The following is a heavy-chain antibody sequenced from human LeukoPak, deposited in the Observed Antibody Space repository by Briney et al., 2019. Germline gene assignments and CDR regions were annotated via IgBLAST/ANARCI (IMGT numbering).Heavy chain of an antibody. CDR1: GYTFSNFG. CDR3: ARFAVHRRLTVAGQFGLDY. J-gene: IGHJ4*02. CDR2: ISAYNGNS. D-gene: IGHD6-19*01. V-gene: IGHV1-18*01. Sequence: ASVKVSCKGSGYTFSNFGTSWVRQAPGQGLEWMGWISAYNGNSNYAQKFQGRVTMTTDTSTSTAYMEVRSLRSDDTAVYYCARFAVHRRLTVAGQFGLDYWGQGTLVTVSS.